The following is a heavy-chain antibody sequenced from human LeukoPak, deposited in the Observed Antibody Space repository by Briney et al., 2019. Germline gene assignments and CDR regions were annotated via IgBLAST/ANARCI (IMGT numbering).Heavy chain of an antibody. CDR1: GFTFSSYS. V-gene: IGHV3-21*01. D-gene: IGHD3-9*01. CDR3: ARGEYYDILTGYSSHDAFDI. Sequence: GGSLRLSCAASGFTFSSYSMNWVRQAPGKGLEWVSSISSSSSYIYYADSVKGRFTISRDNAKNSLYLQMNSLRAEDTAVYYCARGEYYDILTGYSSHDAFDIWGQGTMVTVSS. J-gene: IGHJ3*02. CDR2: ISSSSSYI.